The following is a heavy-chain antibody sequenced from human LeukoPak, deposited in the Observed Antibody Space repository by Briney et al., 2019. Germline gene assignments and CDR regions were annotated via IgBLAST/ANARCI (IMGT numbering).Heavy chain of an antibody. CDR2: IHSDGSST. Sequence: GGSLRLSCAASGFTFSNYWMHWVRQAPGKGLVWVSRIHSDGSSTTSADSVKGRFTISRDNAENTLSLQMNSLRAEDTAVYFCARGNAHAFDIWGQGTMVTVSS. CDR1: GFTFSNYW. J-gene: IGHJ3*02. V-gene: IGHV3-74*01. CDR3: ARGNAHAFDI. D-gene: IGHD1-1*01.